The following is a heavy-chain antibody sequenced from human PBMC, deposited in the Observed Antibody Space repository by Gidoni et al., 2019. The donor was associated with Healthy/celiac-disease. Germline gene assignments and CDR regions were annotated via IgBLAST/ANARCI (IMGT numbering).Heavy chain of an antibody. CDR3: LGYSSSQGFDP. Sequence: QVQLVQSGAEVKKPGSSLKAPCKASGGTFSSYTFSWVRQATGQGLEWMGRFIPSLGIANYAQKFQGRVTSTANKSTSTAYMELSILISEDTAVYDCLGYSSSQGFDPWGQGTLVTVSS. J-gene: IGHJ5*02. CDR2: FIPSLGIA. V-gene: IGHV1-69*02. D-gene: IGHD6-13*01. CDR1: GGTFSSYT.